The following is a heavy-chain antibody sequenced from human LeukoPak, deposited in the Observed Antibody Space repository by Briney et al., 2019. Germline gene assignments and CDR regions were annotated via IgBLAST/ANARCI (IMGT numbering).Heavy chain of an antibody. CDR1: GYTFTSYG. D-gene: IGHD3-16*01. Sequence: ASVKVSCKASGYTFTSYGISWVRQAPGQGLEWMGWISAYNGNTNYAQKLQGRVTMTTDTSTSTAYMELRSLRSEDTAVYYCARENLGGPLGYYYYGMDVWGQGTTVTVSS. CDR2: ISAYNGNT. J-gene: IGHJ6*02. CDR3: ARENLGGPLGYYYYGMDV. V-gene: IGHV1-18*01.